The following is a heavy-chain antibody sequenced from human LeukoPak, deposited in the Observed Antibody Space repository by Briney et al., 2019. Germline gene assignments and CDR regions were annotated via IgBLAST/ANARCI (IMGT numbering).Heavy chain of an antibody. V-gene: IGHV1-2*02. CDR3: ARGVAYCGGDCYPIAP. D-gene: IGHD2-21*02. J-gene: IGHJ5*02. Sequence: ASVKVSCEASGYTFTGYYMHWGRQAPGQGLEGMGWINPNSGGTNYAQKFQGRVPMTRDTSISTAYMELSRLRSDDTAVYYCARGVAYCGGDCYPIAPWGQGTLVTVSS. CDR1: GYTFTGYY. CDR2: INPNSGGT.